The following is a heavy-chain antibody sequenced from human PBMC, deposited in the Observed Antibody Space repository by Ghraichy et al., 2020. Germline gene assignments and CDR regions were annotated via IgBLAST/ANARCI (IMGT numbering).Heavy chain of an antibody. CDR1: GDSGSTTHN. CDR3: AGDYGGGCVGDN. V-gene: IGHV4-39*07. D-gene: IGHD4/OR15-4a*01. Sequence: SETLSLTCTVSGDSGSTTHNWGWIRQPPGKGLEWIGTVYYDGTPYYNPSLKSRVTISVDTSNNQFSLRLTSVTAADTAIYYCAGDYGGGCVGDNWGQGTLVTVSS. J-gene: IGHJ4*02. CDR2: VYYDGTP.